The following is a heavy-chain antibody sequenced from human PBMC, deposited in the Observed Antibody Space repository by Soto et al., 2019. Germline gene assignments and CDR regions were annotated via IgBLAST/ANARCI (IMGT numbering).Heavy chain of an antibody. V-gene: IGHV3-21*01. D-gene: IGHD1-1*01. CDR2: ISSSSSYI. J-gene: IGHJ4*02. CDR1: GFTFSSYS. Sequence: EVQLVESGGGLVKPGGSLRLSCAASGFTFSSYSMNWVRQAPGKGLEWVSSISSSSSYIYYADSVKGRFTISRDNAKNSLYLQMNSLRAEDTAVYYCARGPVEKTGPFDYWGQGTLVTVSS. CDR3: ARGPVEKTGPFDY.